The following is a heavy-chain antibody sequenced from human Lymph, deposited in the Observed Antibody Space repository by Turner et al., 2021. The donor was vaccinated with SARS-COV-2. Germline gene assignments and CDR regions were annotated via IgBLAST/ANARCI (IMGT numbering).Heavy chain of an antibody. V-gene: IGHV1-2*02. Sequence: QVRLVQSEAEVKKPGASVGVSCKASENTFTGYSMHWVRQAPGQGLEWMEWINPNSGGTSYAQKFQGRFTMTRDTSISTASMELSRLRSDDTAVYDCVRGESIAVAGTQNFDYWGQGTLVTVSS. CDR3: VRGESIAVAGTQNFDY. CDR2: INPNSGGT. CDR1: ENTFTGYS. J-gene: IGHJ4*02. D-gene: IGHD6-19*01.